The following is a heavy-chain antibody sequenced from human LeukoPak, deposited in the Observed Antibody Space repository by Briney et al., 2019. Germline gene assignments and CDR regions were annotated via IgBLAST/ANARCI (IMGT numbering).Heavy chain of an antibody. CDR2: IYYSGAT. J-gene: IGHJ4*02. D-gene: IGHD6-13*01. V-gene: IGHV4-39*01. CDR1: GGSISSSNYY. Sequence: SETLSLTCTVSGGSISSSNYYCVWIRQPPGKGLKWIGSIYYSGATYYNPSLESRVTMSVDTSKNQFSLKLSSVTAADTAVYHCARLLPGSSRYFFDYWGQGTLVTVSS. CDR3: ARLLPGSSRYFFDY.